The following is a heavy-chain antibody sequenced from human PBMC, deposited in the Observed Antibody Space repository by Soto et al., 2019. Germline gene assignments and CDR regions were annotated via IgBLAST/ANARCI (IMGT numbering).Heavy chain of an antibody. Sequence: PGGSLRLSCAASGFTFSTYGMHWVRQAPGKGLEWVAVMWYDGTNEKYADSVKGRFTISRDNSKSTLYLQMNSLRAEDTGVYYCARTDCSSSTCPSDLVGATTMDYWGHRTPVTVSS. V-gene: IGHV3-33*01. J-gene: IGHJ4*01. D-gene: IGHD2-2*01. CDR3: ARTDCSSSTCPSDLVGATTMDY. CDR2: MWYDGTNE. CDR1: GFTFSTYG.